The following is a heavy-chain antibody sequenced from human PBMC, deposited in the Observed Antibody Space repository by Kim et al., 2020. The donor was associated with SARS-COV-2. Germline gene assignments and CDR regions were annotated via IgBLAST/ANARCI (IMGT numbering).Heavy chain of an antibody. CDR3: ARDAPVGSHFDY. V-gene: IGHV6-1*01. Sequence: NHTAESWKSRLTISPATSKTQFSLQVNAVTPEDTAVYYCARDAPVGSHFDYWGQGTLVTVSS. J-gene: IGHJ4*02. CDR2: N. D-gene: IGHD1-26*01.